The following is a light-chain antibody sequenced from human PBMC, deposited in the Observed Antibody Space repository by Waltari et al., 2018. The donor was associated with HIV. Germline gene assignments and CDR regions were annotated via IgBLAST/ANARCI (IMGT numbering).Light chain of an antibody. Sequence: DIVMTQSPDFLAVFLGETATITCKYNKSLFFSSNNQNFLAWYQQKPGLPPKFIAYWASTRESGVPDRFSASGSGTDFTLTITNVQAEDVGVYFCEHFYSTPYTLGQGTKLEIK. CDR2: WAS. CDR3: EHFYSTPYT. V-gene: IGKV4-1*01. J-gene: IGKJ2*01. CDR1: KSLFFSSNNQNF.